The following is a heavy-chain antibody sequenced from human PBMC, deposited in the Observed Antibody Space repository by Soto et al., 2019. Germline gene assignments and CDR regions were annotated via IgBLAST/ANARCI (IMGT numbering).Heavy chain of an antibody. CDR3: AADPYYYDSSNYYSFDH. V-gene: IGHV3-48*02. CDR2: ISSSSSTI. J-gene: IGHJ4*02. D-gene: IGHD3-22*01. Sequence: GGSLRLSCAASGFTFSSYSMNWVRQAPGKGLEWVSYISSSSSTIYYADSVKGRFTISRDNAKNSLYLQMNSLRDEDTAVYYCAADPYYYDSSNYYSFDHWGQGTLVTVSS. CDR1: GFTFSSYS.